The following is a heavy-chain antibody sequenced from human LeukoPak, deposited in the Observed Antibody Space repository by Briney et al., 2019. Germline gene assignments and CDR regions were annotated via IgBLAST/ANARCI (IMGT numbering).Heavy chain of an antibody. V-gene: IGHV7-4-1*02. Sequence: GASVTVSCTASGYTFTIYAMNWVRQAPGQGLEWMGWINTNTGNPTYAQGFTGRFVFSLDTSVSTAYLQISSLKAEDTAVYYCARFYDSSGYPEFDHWGQGTLVTVSS. CDR3: ARFYDSSGYPEFDH. CDR1: GYTFTIYA. D-gene: IGHD3-22*01. J-gene: IGHJ4*02. CDR2: INTNTGNP.